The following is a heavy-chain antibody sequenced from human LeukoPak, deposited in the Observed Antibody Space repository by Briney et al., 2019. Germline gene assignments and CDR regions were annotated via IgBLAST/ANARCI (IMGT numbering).Heavy chain of an antibody. CDR1: GFTFSSYG. CDR2: ISGRGGST. V-gene: IGHV3-23*01. Sequence: GGTLRLSCAASGFTFSSYGMSWVRQAPGKGLQWVSAISGRGGSTYYADSVKGRFTISRDNAKNSLYLQMNSLRAEDTAVYYCARVPHRWLRGAFDIWGQGTMVTVSS. J-gene: IGHJ3*02. D-gene: IGHD5-18*01. CDR3: ARVPHRWLRGAFDI.